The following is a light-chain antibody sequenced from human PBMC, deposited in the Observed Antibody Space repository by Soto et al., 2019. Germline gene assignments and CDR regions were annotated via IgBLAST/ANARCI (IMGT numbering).Light chain of an antibody. Sequence: DIQMTQSPSSLSASVVDRVTITCLASQSIRTYLNWYQQKPGKAPNLLIYAASTLQSGVPSRFSGSGSGTDFTLTISCLQSEDFATYYCQQYYSYPLTFGGGTKVDIK. CDR2: AAS. CDR3: QQYYSYPLT. CDR1: QSIRTY. V-gene: IGKV1-39*01. J-gene: IGKJ4*01.